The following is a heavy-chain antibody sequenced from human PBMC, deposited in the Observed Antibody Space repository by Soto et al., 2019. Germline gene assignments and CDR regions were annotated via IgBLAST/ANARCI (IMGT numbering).Heavy chain of an antibody. V-gene: IGHV1-46*01. CDR1: GYTFANYH. D-gene: IGHD6-19*01. Sequence: ASVKVSCKASGYTFANYHMHWVRQAPGQGLEWMGIINPNSGTTTYAQRFQGRVTMTRDTSTSTVYMELSSLRSEDTAVYYCARERTVAGNDYWGQGTLVTVSS. CDR2: INPNSGTT. CDR3: ARERTVAGNDY. J-gene: IGHJ4*02.